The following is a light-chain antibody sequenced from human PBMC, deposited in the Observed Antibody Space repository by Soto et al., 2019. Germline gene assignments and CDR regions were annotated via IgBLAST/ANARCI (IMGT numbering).Light chain of an antibody. J-gene: IGKJ2*01. Sequence: DIQMTQSPSSLSASVGDRVTITCRASQNINTYLNWYQQKPGKAPKLLVYAASNVQSGVPSRFSGSGSGTDFTLTLSNLQAEDFATSYFQHSYFTPRAFGQGARLDIK. CDR2: AAS. V-gene: IGKV1-39*01. CDR1: QNINTY. CDR3: QHSYFTPRA.